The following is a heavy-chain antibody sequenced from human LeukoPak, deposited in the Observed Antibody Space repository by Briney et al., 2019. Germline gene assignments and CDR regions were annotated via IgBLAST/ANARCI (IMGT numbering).Heavy chain of an antibody. CDR2: INSGGSWT. J-gene: IGHJ4*02. Sequence: PGGSLRLSCAASGNYWMHWVRQVPGKGLVWVSHINSGGSWTSYADSVKGRFTISRDNSKNTLYLQMDSLRAEDTALYYCAKTSQPAAATRTKYYFDFWGQGTLVTVSS. D-gene: IGHD2-15*01. CDR3: AKTSQPAAATRTKYYFDF. CDR1: GNYW. V-gene: IGHV3-74*01.